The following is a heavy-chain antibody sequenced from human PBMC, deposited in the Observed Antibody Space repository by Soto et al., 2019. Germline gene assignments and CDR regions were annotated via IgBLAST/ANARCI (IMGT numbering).Heavy chain of an antibody. V-gene: IGHV1-8*01. CDR3: AGGRYCSGGSCSPDY. CDR2: MNPNSGNT. D-gene: IGHD2-15*01. Sequence: QVQLVQSGAEVKKPGASVKVSCKASGYTFTSYDINWVRQATGQGLEWMGWMNPNSGNTGYAQKLQGRVTMTRNTPIGTAYMELSSLRSEDTAVYYCAGGRYCSGGSCSPDYWGQGTLVTVSS. CDR1: GYTFTSYD. J-gene: IGHJ4*02.